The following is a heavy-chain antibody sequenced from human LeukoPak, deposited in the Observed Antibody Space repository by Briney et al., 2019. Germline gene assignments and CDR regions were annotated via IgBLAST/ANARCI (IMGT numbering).Heavy chain of an antibody. CDR3: ARVLFDSSGGPGNAFDI. D-gene: IGHD3-22*01. J-gene: IGHJ3*02. Sequence: ASVKVSCKASGYTFTSYGISWVRQAPGQGLEWMGWISAYNGNTNYAQKLQGRVTMTTDTSTSTAYMELRSLRSDDTAVYYCARVLFDSSGGPGNAFDIWGQGTMVTVSS. V-gene: IGHV1-18*01. CDR2: ISAYNGNT. CDR1: GYTFTSYG.